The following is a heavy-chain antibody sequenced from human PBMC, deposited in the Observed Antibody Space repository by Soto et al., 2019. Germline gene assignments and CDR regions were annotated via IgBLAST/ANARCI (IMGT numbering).Heavy chain of an antibody. CDR1: GGSFSGYY. CDR2: INHSGST. D-gene: IGHD2-15*01. CDR3: ARSSGGSPRPLNLFDP. J-gene: IGHJ5*02. Sequence: SETLSLTCAVYGGSFSGYYWSWIRQPPGKGLEWIGEINHSGSTNYNPSLKSRVTISVDTSKNQFSLKLSSVTAADTAVYYCARSSGGSPRPLNLFDPWGQGTLVTVSS. V-gene: IGHV4-34*01.